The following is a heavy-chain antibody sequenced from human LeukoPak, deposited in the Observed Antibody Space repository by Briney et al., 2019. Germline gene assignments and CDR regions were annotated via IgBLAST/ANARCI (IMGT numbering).Heavy chain of an antibody. D-gene: IGHD2-15*01. CDR3: ARARYCSGGSCYGSDF. CDR2: IYNDGST. CDR1: GFTVSSNY. Sequence: GGSLRLSCAASGFTVSSNYMSWVRQAPGKGLEWVSVIYNDGSTYYADSVKGRFTISRDNAKNSLYLQMNSLRAEDTALYYCARARYCSGGSCYGSDFWGQGTLVTVSS. J-gene: IGHJ4*02. V-gene: IGHV3-53*01.